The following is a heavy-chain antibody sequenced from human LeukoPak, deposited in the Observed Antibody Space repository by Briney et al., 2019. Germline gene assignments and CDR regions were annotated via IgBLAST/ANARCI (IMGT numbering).Heavy chain of an antibody. CDR2: IDSDGSTA. V-gene: IGHV3-74*01. J-gene: IGHJ5*02. CDR3: TKSNWFDP. Sequence: PGGSLRLSCAASGFIFSGFWMNWVRHGPGKGLEWVAGIDSDGSTANYADSVKGRFTISRDNAKNTLYLQMNTLRAEDTAVYYCTKSNWFDPWGQGTLVTVSS. CDR1: GFIFSGFW.